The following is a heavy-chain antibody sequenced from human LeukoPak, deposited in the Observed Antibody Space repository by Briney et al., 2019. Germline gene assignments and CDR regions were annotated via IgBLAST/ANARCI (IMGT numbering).Heavy chain of an antibody. Sequence: GGSLRLSCAASGFTFSSYSMNWVRQAPGKGLEWVAFIRYDGSNKYYADSVKGRFTISRDNSKNTLYLQMNSLRAEDTAVYYCAKDLHYYGSYYYMDVWGKGTTVTISS. CDR3: AKDLHYYGSYYYMDV. CDR2: IRYDGSNK. J-gene: IGHJ6*03. CDR1: GFTFSSYS. V-gene: IGHV3-30*02. D-gene: IGHD3-10*01.